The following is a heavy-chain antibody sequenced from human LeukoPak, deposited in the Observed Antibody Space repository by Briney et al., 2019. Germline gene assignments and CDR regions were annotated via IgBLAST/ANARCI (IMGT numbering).Heavy chain of an antibody. Sequence: GGSLRLSCAASGFTFSSYSMNWVRQAPGKGLEWVSSISSSSSYIYYADSVKGRFTISRDNAKNSLYLQMNSLRAEDTALYYCARDPISYYYDSSGYYYYWGQGTLVTVSS. J-gene: IGHJ4*02. D-gene: IGHD3-22*01. V-gene: IGHV3-21*04. CDR2: ISSSSSYI. CDR3: ARDPISYYYDSSGYYYY. CDR1: GFTFSSYS.